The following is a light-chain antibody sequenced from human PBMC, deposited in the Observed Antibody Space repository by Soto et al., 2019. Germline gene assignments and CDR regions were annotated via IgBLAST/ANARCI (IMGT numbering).Light chain of an antibody. V-gene: IGKV3-20*01. CDR1: QSVSSSY. Sequence: EIVLTQSPGTLSLSPGERATLSCRASQSVSSSYLAWYQQKPGQAPRLLISGASSRATGIPDRFSSSGSGTDFTLTISRLEPEDFAVYYCQQYGSSTYTFGQGTKLEIK. CDR2: GAS. CDR3: QQYGSSTYT. J-gene: IGKJ2*01.